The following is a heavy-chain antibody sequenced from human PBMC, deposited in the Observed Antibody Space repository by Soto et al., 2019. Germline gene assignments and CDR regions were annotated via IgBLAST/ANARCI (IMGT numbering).Heavy chain of an antibody. CDR2: IYYTGTT. Sequence: SETLSLTCSVSGTSIRGYYWTWIRQPPGKGLEWIGYIYYTGTTKYNPSLKSRVAISVDTSKNQFSLRLSSVTAADTAVYYCARGNYNWNEGPEYYGMDVWGQGTTVTVSS. D-gene: IGHD1-20*01. CDR3: ARGNYNWNEGPEYYGMDV. V-gene: IGHV4-59*08. CDR1: GTSIRGYY. J-gene: IGHJ6*02.